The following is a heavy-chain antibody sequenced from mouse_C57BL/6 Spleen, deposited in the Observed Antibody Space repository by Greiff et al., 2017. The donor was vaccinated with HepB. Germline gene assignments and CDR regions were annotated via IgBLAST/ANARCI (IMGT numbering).Heavy chain of an antibody. J-gene: IGHJ1*03. CDR2: IRSKSSNYAT. V-gene: IGHV10-3*01. D-gene: IGHD1-1*01. Sequence: EVKLVESGGGLVQPKGSLKLSCAASGFTFNTYAMHWVRQAPGKGLEWVARIRSKSSNYATYYADSVKDRFTISRDDSQSMLYLQMNNLKTEDTAMNYCVRDRIYGSSPRWYFDVWGTGTTVTVSS. CDR3: VRDRIYGSSPRWYFDV. CDR1: GFTFNTYA.